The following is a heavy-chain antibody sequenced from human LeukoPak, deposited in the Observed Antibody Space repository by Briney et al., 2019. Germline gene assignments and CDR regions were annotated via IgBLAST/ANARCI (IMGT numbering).Heavy chain of an antibody. CDR2: IYHSGST. CDR3: AREGRGTLTDFDY. V-gene: IGHV4-30-2*01. J-gene: IGHJ4*02. CDR1: GGSISSGGYY. Sequence: SETLSLTCTVSGGSISSGGYYWSWIRQPPGKGLEWIGYIYHSGSTYYNPSLKSRVTISVDTSKNQFSLKLSSVTAADTAVYYCAREGRGTLTDFDYWGQGTLVTVSS. D-gene: IGHD7-27*01.